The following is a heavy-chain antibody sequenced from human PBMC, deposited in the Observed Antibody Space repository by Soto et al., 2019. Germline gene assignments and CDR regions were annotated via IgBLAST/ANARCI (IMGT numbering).Heavy chain of an antibody. D-gene: IGHD3-16*01. CDR3: ARGVSTDGMDV. CDR2: ISAYNGNT. J-gene: IGHJ6*02. CDR1: GYTFTSYG. Sequence: ASVKVSCRASGYTFTSYGISWVRQALGQGLEWIGRISAYNGNTHYAQKLQSRVTMTTDTSTSTDYMELRSLRSDDTAVYYCARGVSTDGMDVWGQGTTVTVSS. V-gene: IGHV1-18*01.